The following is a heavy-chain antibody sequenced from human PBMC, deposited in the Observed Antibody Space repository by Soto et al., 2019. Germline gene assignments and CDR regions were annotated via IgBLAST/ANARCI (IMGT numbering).Heavy chain of an antibody. CDR2: IYYSGST. Sequence: SETLSLTCTVSGGSISSYYWSWIRQPPGKGLEWIGYIYYSGSTNYNPSLKSRVTISVDTSKNQFSLKLSSVTAADTAVYYCARLPLDEYSSSSPPAYFDYWGQGTLVTVSS. CDR1: GGSISSYY. D-gene: IGHD6-6*01. J-gene: IGHJ4*02. CDR3: ARLPLDEYSSSSPPAYFDY. V-gene: IGHV4-59*08.